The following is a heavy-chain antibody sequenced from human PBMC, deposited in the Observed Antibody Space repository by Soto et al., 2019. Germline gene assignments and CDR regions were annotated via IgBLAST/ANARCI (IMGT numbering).Heavy chain of an antibody. V-gene: IGHV4-59*01. D-gene: IGHD3-10*01. CDR2: VYYDGST. CDR1: GDSISYYY. J-gene: IGHJ4*02. Sequence: PSETLSLTCTVSGDSISYYYWSWIRQPPGKGLEWIGYVYYDGSTNYNPSLESRVTMPIDTSKNQFSPKVSSVIAADTAVYYCVSYDRQSGRYSLDYWGQGTLVTVSS. CDR3: VSYDRQSGRYSLDY.